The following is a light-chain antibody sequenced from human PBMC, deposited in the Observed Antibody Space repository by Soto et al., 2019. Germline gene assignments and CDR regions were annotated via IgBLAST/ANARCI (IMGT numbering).Light chain of an antibody. CDR2: AAS. CDR3: QQLNSYPLFP. Sequence: DIQLTQSPSFLSASVGDRVTITCRASQGISSYLAWYQQKPGKAPKLLIYAASTLQSGVPSRFSGSGSGTAFTLTISSLQPEDFATYFCQQLNSYPLFPFGPGTKVDIK. V-gene: IGKV1-9*01. J-gene: IGKJ3*01. CDR1: QGISSY.